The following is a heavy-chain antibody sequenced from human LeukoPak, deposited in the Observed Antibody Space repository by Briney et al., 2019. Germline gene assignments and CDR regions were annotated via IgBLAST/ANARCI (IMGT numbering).Heavy chain of an antibody. CDR1: GFTFSSYW. V-gene: IGHV3-74*01. D-gene: IGHD3-22*01. Sequence: GGSLRLSCAASGFTFSSYWMHCVRQAPGKGLVWVSRINTDGSSTSYADSVKGRFTISRDNAKNTLYLQMNSLRAEDTALYYCARWGYYDSSGCRKRVCWFDPWGQGTLVTVSS. J-gene: IGHJ5*02. CDR3: ARWGYYDSSGCRKRVCWFDP. CDR2: INTDGSST.